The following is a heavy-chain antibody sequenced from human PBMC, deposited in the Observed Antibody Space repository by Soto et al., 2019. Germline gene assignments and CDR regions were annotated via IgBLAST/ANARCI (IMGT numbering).Heavy chain of an antibody. CDR1: GFTFSSYA. J-gene: IGHJ4*02. Sequence: QVQLVESGGGVVQPGRSLRLSCAASGFTFSSYAMHWVRQAPGKGLEWVAVISYDGSNKYYADSVKGRFTISRDNSKNTLYRQMNSLRAEDTAVYYCARYSGSYGGYFDYWGQGTLVTVSS. D-gene: IGHD3-10*01. CDR3: ARYSGSYGGYFDY. V-gene: IGHV3-30-3*01. CDR2: ISYDGSNK.